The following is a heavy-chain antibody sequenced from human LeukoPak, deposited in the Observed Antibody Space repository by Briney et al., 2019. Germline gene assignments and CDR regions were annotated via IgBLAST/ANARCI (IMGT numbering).Heavy chain of an antibody. CDR3: ALGRTGLLRSYYYYMDV. J-gene: IGHJ6*03. CDR1: GGSISSSSYY. D-gene: IGHD4-17*01. CDR2: IYYSGST. V-gene: IGHV4-39*01. Sequence: SETLSLTCTVSGGSISSSSYYWGWIRQPPGKGLEWIGSIYYSGSTYYNPSLKSRVTISVDTSKNQFSLKLSSVTAADTAVYYCALGRTGLLRSYYYYMDVWGKGTTVTVSS.